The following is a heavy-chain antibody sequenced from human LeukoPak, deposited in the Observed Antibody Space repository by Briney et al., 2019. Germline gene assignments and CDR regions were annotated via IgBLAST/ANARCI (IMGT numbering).Heavy chain of an antibody. CDR2: VHPSEGT. CDR1: GGSVSHSNW. D-gene: IGHD2-2*02. CDR3: ARRCISPSCYIF. V-gene: IGHV4-4*02. Sequence: SGTLSLTCAVSGGSVSHSNWWTWVRQSPGKGLEWIGEVHPSEGTNCNPSLKSRVTISLDKSKNQFSLKLTSVTAADTPVYYCARRCISPSCYIFWGQGTLVTVSS. J-gene: IGHJ4*02.